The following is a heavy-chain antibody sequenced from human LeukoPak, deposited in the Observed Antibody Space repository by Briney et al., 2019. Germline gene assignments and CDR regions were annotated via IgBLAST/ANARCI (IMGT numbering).Heavy chain of an antibody. CDR2: IYPGDSDT. J-gene: IGHJ2*01. Sequence: GESLKISCKGSGCSFTSYWIGWVRQMPGKGLEWMGIIYPGDSDTRYSPSFQGQVTISADKSISTAYLQWSSLKASDTATYYCARPTYDNTGYYRRGWYFDLWGRGTLVTVSS. CDR1: GCSFTSYW. V-gene: IGHV5-51*01. D-gene: IGHD3-22*01. CDR3: ARPTYDNTGYYRRGWYFDL.